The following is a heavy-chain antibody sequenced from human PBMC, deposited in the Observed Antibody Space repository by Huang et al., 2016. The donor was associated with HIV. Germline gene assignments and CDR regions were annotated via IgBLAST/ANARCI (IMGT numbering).Heavy chain of an antibody. CDR3: VSDTKYRRGFYNYYYMDV. CDR1: GFDFSTHN. V-gene: IGHV3-48*01. J-gene: IGHJ6*03. CDR2: VGDNDKKV. D-gene: IGHD3-10*01. Sequence: HLGESGGGSVRPGESPKLSCVATGFDFSTHNVNWVRQAQGGGREWISHVGDNDKKVSYAHFVTGRFTLTRDNARQSSYLQMRNLRPSDTAKYYCVSDTKYRRGFYNYYYMDVWGNGTAVTVSS.